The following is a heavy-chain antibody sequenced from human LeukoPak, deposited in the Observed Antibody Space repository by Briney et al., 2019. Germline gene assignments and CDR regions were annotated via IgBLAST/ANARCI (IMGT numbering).Heavy chain of an antibody. J-gene: IGHJ4*02. CDR3: ARYCSSTSCYEY. D-gene: IGHD2-2*01. Sequence: GASVKVSCKASGGTFSSYAISWVRQAPGQGLEWMGGIIPIFGTANYAQKFQGRVTITADESTSTAYMELSSLRSEDTAVYYCARYCSSTSCYEYWGQGTLVTVSS. CDR2: IIPIFGTA. V-gene: IGHV1-69*13. CDR1: GGTFSSYA.